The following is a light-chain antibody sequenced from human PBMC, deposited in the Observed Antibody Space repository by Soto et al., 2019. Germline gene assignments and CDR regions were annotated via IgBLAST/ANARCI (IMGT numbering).Light chain of an antibody. V-gene: IGKV3-20*01. J-gene: IGKJ1*01. CDR1: QSVNNN. Sequence: EIVLTQSPGTLSLSPGERATLSCRASQSVNNNLAWYQQKTGQAPRLLIYGASRRATGIPDRFSGSGSGTDFTFTISRLESEDFAVYYCQKYGDSRAFGQGTKVDIK. CDR3: QKYGDSRA. CDR2: GAS.